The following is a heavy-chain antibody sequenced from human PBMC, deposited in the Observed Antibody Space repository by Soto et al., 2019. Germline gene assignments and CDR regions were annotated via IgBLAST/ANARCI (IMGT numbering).Heavy chain of an antibody. CDR2: FYYSGST. CDR1: GASMDSADYS. V-gene: IGHV4-39*01. Sequence: SETLSLTCTVSGASMDSADYSWGWIRQSPGKGLEWIGTFYYSGSTYYNPSLKSRVMISVDTSKNQVSLRLNSVTAADTAVYYCARHYTPWENNWFAPWGQGTQVTVSS. CDR3: ARHYTPWENNWFAP. J-gene: IGHJ5*02. D-gene: IGHD1-26*01.